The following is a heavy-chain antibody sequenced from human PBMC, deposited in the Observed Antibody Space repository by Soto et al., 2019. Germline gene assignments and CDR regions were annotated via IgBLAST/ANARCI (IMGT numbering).Heavy chain of an antibody. CDR3: ARTSTIFGVVTFDY. D-gene: IGHD3-3*01. Sequence: GGSLRLSCAASGFTFSSYAMHWVRQAPGKGLEYVSAISSNGGSTYYANSVKGRFTISRDNSKNTLYLQMGSLRAEDMAVYYCARTSTIFGVVTFDYWGQGTLVTVSS. V-gene: IGHV3-64*01. J-gene: IGHJ4*02. CDR2: ISSNGGST. CDR1: GFTFSSYA.